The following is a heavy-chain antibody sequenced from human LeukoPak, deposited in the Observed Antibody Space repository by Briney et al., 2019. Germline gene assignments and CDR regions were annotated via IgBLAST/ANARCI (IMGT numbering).Heavy chain of an antibody. Sequence: PGGSLRLSCAASGFTFSSYGMSWVRQAPGKGLEWVSVIRYDGNNKYYADSVKGRFTISRDNSKNTLYLQMNSLESEDTAVYYCAKDRWGAVASFDYWGQGTLVTVSS. CDR1: GFTFSSYG. V-gene: IGHV3-30*02. J-gene: IGHJ4*02. CDR2: IRYDGNNK. CDR3: AKDRWGAVASFDY. D-gene: IGHD6-19*01.